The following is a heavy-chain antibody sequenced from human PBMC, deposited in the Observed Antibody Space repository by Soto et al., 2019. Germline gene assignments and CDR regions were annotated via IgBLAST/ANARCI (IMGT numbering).Heavy chain of an antibody. J-gene: IGHJ4*02. CDR2: IYYTRST. Sequence: QVLLQESGPGLVKPAQTLTLACVVSGDSVSSSHYYWSWIRQRPGKGLEWIGYIYYTRSTSYNPSLQSRVVISVDTSTNQIYLSLSSVTAADTAVYYCARAPYSSGWVVAESCLDHWGQGALVTVTS. V-gene: IGHV4-31*11. CDR1: GDSVSSSHYY. D-gene: IGHD6-19*01. CDR3: ARAPYSSGWVVAESCLDH.